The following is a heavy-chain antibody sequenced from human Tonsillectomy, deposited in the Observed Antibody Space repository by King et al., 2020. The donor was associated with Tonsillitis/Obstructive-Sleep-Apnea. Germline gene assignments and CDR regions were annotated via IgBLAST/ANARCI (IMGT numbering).Heavy chain of an antibody. V-gene: IGHV4-34*01. CDR3: ARRGSGYPFDY. Sequence: VQLQQWGAGLLKPSETLSLTCAVYGGSFSGYYWSWIRQPPGKGLEWIGEINHSGSTNYNPSLKSRVTISVDTSKNQFSLKLSSVTAADTAVDYCARRGSGYPFDYWGQGTLVTVSS. D-gene: IGHD3-22*01. CDR1: GGSFSGYY. CDR2: INHSGST. J-gene: IGHJ4*02.